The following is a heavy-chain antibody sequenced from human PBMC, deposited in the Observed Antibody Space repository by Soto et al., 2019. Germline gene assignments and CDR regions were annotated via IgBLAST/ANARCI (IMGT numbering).Heavy chain of an antibody. D-gene: IGHD1-7*01. CDR1: GGTFSSYA. J-gene: IGHJ3*02. V-gene: IGHV1-69*13. CDR2: IIPIFGTA. Sequence: ASVKVSCKASGGTFSSYAISWVRQAPGQGLEWMGGIIPIFGTANYAQKFQGRVTITADESTSTAYMELRSLRSDDTAVYYCARGLELRLLNAFDIWGQGTMVTVSS. CDR3: ARGLELRLLNAFDI.